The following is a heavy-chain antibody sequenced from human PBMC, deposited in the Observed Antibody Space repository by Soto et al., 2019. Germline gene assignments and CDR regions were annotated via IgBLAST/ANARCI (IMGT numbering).Heavy chain of an antibody. CDR3: ARYCNNSDCRHLYYFDY. CDR2: VYYTWTT. Sequence: PPETLSLTSTVSGGSASNGTYYWSWTLQPPGKGLEWIANVYYTWTTSYNPSVKSRVTMSVDKYKDQFFLKLTSVTAADTAVYYCARYCNNSDCRHLYYFDYWGLGTLVTVSS. J-gene: IGHJ4*02. CDR1: GGSASNGTYY. D-gene: IGHD2-8*01. V-gene: IGHV4-61*01.